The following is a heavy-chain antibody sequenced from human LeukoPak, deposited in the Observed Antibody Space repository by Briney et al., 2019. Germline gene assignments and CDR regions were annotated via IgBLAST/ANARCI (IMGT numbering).Heavy chain of an antibody. CDR2: IYYSGST. CDR3: ARDRDFWSDP. CDR1: GGSISSYY. Sequence: SETLSLTCTVSGGSISSYYWSWIRQPPGEGLEWIGYIYYSGSTNYNPSLKSRVTISVDTSKNQFSLRLTSVTAADTAVYYCARDRDFWSDPWGQGTLVTVSS. V-gene: IGHV4-59*01. D-gene: IGHD3-3*01. J-gene: IGHJ4*02.